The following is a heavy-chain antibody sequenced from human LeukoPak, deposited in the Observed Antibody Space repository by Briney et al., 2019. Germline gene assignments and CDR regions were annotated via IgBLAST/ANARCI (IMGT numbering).Heavy chain of an antibody. CDR2: INHSGST. V-gene: IGHV4-34*01. Sequence: SETLSLTCAVYGGSFSGYYWSWIRQPPGKGLEWIGEINHSGSTSYNPSLKSRVTISVDTSKNQFSLKLSSVTAADTAVYYCARLERRNGYYFDYWGQGTLVTVSS. CDR1: GGSFSGYY. CDR3: ARLERRNGYYFDY. J-gene: IGHJ4*02. D-gene: IGHD1-1*01.